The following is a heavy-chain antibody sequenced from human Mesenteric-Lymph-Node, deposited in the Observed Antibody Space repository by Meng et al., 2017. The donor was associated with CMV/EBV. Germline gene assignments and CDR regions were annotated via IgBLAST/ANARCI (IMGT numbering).Heavy chain of an antibody. D-gene: IGHD2/OR15-2a*01. CDR2: INPNSGVS. CDR1: GYTFTDFY. CDR3: ARDNVNPEGFDP. Sequence: QLQLVQSRAEVGKPGPPVTVSCKASGYTFTDFYIHWVRQAPGQGLEWMGRINPNSGVSNSEKNFQGRVTMTRDTSISTAYMELGRLTSDDTAVYYCARDNVNPEGFDPWGQGTLVTVSS. V-gene: IGHV1-2*06. J-gene: IGHJ5*02.